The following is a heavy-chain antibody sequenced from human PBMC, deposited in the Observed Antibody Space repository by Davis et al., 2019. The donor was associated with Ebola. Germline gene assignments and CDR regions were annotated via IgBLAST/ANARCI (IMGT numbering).Heavy chain of an antibody. J-gene: IGHJ6*02. CDR1: GFTLRDYA. V-gene: IGHV3-49*04. CDR2: IRSKTFGGKP. CDR3: SRDLKHRPPAYYDGMDV. Sequence: GGSLRLSCRISGFTLRDYAINWVRQAPGKGLEWVGFIRSKTFGGKPAYAASVKGRFTISRDDSNSIAYLQMDSLKIDDTAVYYCSRDLKHRPPAYYDGMDVWGQGTPVTVSS. D-gene: IGHD6-6*01.